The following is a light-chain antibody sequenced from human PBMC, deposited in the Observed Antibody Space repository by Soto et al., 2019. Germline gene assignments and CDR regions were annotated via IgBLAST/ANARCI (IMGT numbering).Light chain of an antibody. V-gene: IGKV3-15*01. Sequence: EIVRTQSPATLSVSPGERASLSCSASQSVGSTLAWYQQKPGQAPRLLIYGVSSRATAVPARFSGSGSETEFTLTISSLQSDDSAVYYCQQYNKWPITFGQGTRLEI. CDR2: GVS. CDR3: QQYNKWPIT. J-gene: IGKJ5*01. CDR1: QSVGST.